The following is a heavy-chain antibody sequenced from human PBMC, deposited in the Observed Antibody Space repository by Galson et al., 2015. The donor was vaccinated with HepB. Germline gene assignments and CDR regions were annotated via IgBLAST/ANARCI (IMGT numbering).Heavy chain of an antibody. D-gene: IGHD6-19*01. Sequence: SLRLSCAASGLTFSNYAMSWVRQVPGRGLEWVASIGGSGSNTYYADSVRGRFTVSRDNSKNTLYLQMNSLRAEDTAVYYCARPSSGWYGGGYFDYWGQGTL. CDR1: GLTFSNYA. CDR3: ARPSSGWYGGGYFDY. V-gene: IGHV3-23*01. J-gene: IGHJ4*02. CDR2: IGGSGSNT.